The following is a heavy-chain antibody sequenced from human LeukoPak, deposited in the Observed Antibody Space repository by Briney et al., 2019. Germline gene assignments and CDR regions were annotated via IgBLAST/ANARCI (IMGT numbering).Heavy chain of an antibody. CDR1: GFTFSNSS. J-gene: IGHJ4*02. CDR2: ISFSNTSI. CDR3: AAGGATSFDY. Sequence: GGSLRLSCAASGFTFSNSSVNWVRQAPGKGLEWVSYISFSNTSIYYADSVKGRFTISRDSAKNSLYLQMNSLRAEDTAVYYCAAGGATSFDYWGQGTLVTVSS. V-gene: IGHV3-48*01. D-gene: IGHD1-26*01.